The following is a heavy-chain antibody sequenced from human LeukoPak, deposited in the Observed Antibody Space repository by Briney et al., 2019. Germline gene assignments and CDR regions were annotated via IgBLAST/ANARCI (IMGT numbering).Heavy chain of an antibody. Sequence: HGESLKISCKGSGYSFTSYWIGWVRQMPGKGLEWMGIIYPGDSGTRYSPSFQGQVTISADKSISTAYLQWSSLKASDTAMYYCARAGIVGATSFDYWGQGTPVTVSS. CDR1: GYSFTSYW. CDR3: ARAGIVGATSFDY. CDR2: IYPGDSGT. D-gene: IGHD1-26*01. J-gene: IGHJ4*02. V-gene: IGHV5-51*01.